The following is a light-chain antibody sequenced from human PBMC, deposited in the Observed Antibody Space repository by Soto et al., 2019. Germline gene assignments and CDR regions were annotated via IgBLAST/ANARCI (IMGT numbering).Light chain of an antibody. CDR2: NVN. V-gene: IGLV2-14*03. CDR1: SSDVGGRDF. CDR3: SSYTNTTTVV. Sequence: QSALTQVASVSGSPGQSITISCTGTSSDVGGRDFVSWYQQHPGKAPKLIIYNVNYRPSGVSDRFSGSKSGNTASLTISGLQADDEANYYCSSYTNTTTVVFCGGTKLTVL. J-gene: IGLJ3*02.